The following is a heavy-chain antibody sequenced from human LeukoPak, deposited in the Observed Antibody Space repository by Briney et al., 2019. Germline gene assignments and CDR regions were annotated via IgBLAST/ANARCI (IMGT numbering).Heavy chain of an antibody. Sequence: ASVKVSCKASGYTFTSYGINWVRQAPGQGLEWMGWISAYNGNTNYAQKLQGRVTMTTDTSTSTAYMELRSLRSDDTAVYYCARGRSYYGSGSYYSPQPHFDYWGQGTLVTVSS. J-gene: IGHJ4*02. V-gene: IGHV1-18*01. CDR2: ISAYNGNT. D-gene: IGHD3-10*01. CDR1: GYTFTSYG. CDR3: ARGRSYYGSGSYYSPQPHFDY.